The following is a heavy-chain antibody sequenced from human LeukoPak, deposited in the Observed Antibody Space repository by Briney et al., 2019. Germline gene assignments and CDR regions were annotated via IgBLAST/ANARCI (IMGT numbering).Heavy chain of an antibody. CDR3: ARGRSYGFDFDA. D-gene: IGHD5-18*01. Sequence: PSETLSLTCDVSGVSINTCCYYWTWIRQPPGKGLEWIGYKYYSGSTRYNSSLRSRLTISLDSSKNQFSLRLTSVTAADTAVYYCARGRSYGFDFDAWGPGTLVIVSS. V-gene: IGHV4-61*01. CDR1: GVSINTCCYY. J-gene: IGHJ4*02. CDR2: KYYSGST.